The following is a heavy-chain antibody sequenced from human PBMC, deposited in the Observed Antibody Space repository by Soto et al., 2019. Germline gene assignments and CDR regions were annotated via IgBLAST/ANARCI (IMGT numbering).Heavy chain of an antibody. V-gene: IGHV4-61*08. J-gene: IGHJ4*02. CDR1: GGSISSGGYS. CDR3: ARLTPVTADFDY. CDR2: IYYGGTT. Sequence: SETLSLTCAVSGGSISSGGYSWSWIRQPPGKGLEWVGYIYYGGTTSYNPSLQSRVTISLETSKSQFSLRLTSVTAADTAVYYCARLTPVTADFDYWGQGTLVTVSS. D-gene: IGHD4-17*01.